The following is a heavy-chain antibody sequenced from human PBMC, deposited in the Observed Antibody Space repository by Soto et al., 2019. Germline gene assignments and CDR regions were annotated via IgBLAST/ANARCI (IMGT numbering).Heavy chain of an antibody. CDR3: ARGEVWQQLPYYYYGMDV. CDR1: GGTFSSYA. CDR2: IIPIFGTA. Sequence: SVKVSCKASGGTFSSYAISWVRQAPGQGLEWMGGIIPIFGTANYAQKFQGRVTITADESTSTAYMELSSLRSEDTAVYYCARGEVWQQLPYYYYGMDVRGQGTTVTVSS. V-gene: IGHV1-69*13. J-gene: IGHJ6*02. D-gene: IGHD6-13*01.